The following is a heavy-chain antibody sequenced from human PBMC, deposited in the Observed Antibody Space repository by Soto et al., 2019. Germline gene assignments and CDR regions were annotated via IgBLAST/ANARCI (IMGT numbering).Heavy chain of an antibody. CDR3: ARAVFGEYEDTLLDYYYYGMDV. D-gene: IGHD3-10*02. V-gene: IGHV4-34*01. CDR1: GGSFSGYY. CDR2: INHSGST. J-gene: IGHJ6*02. Sequence: SETLSLTCAVYGGSFSGYYWSWIRQPPGKGLEWIGEINHSGSTNYNPSLKSRVTISVGTSKNQFSLKLSSVTAADTAVYYCARAVFGEYEDTLLDYYYYGMDVWGQGTTVTVSS.